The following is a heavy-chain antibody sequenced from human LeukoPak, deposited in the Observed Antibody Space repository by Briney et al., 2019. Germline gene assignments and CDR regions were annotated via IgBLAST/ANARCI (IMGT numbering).Heavy chain of an antibody. CDR3: ARLVSGYSSGWYKAFDI. J-gene: IGHJ3*02. Sequence: GESLKISCKGSGYSFTSYWIGWVRQMPGKGLEWMGIIYPGDSDTRYSPSFQGQVTISADKSISTVYLQWSSLKASDTAMYYCARLVSGYSSGWYKAFDIWGQGTMVTVSS. CDR2: IYPGDSDT. V-gene: IGHV5-51*01. CDR1: GYSFTSYW. D-gene: IGHD6-19*01.